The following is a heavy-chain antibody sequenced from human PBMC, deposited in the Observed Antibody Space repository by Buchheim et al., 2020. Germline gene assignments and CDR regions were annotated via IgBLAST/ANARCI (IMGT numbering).Heavy chain of an antibody. CDR1: GFTFSDAW. D-gene: IGHD2-21*02. CDR3: TTSTVVSATYWYFNV. V-gene: IGHV3-15*07. Sequence: EVQLVESGGGLVKPGGSLRLSCAASGFTFSDAWMNWVRQAPGKGLEWVGRIKSEADGGTAEYAAPVRGRFTLSRDDSTETLYLQMNSLRAEDTAVYYCTTSTVVSATYWYFNVWGRGTL. CDR2: IKSEADGGTA. J-gene: IGHJ2*01.